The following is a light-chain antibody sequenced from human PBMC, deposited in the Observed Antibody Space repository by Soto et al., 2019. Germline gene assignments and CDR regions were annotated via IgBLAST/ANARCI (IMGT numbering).Light chain of an antibody. Sequence: IALTQSTGTLSFSPLQMATLFVTACQRLSASDIAWYQQQPGQAPKFLIYGVSSRATGSPDRFSGSGAGTDFTLTISRLEPEDFAVYHCRQHGSTPLITVGQGTRLEIK. CDR1: QRLSASD. V-gene: IGKV3-20*01. CDR3: RQHGSTPLIT. CDR2: GVS. J-gene: IGKJ5*01.